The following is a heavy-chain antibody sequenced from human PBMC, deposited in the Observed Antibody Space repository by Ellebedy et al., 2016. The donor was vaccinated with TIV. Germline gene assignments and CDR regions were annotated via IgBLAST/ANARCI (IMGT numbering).Heavy chain of an antibody. D-gene: IGHD6-19*01. V-gene: IGHV3-30*03. CDR2: ISYDGNSK. Sequence: GESLKISCAASGFAVSTYGMHWVRQAPGKGLEWVTMISYDGNSKYYADSVKGRFTISRDNSKNTAYVQMNSLTAEDTAVYYCARDPYSSGWYNWFDLWGQGTLLTVSS. CDR1: GFAVSTYG. CDR3: ARDPYSSGWYNWFDL. J-gene: IGHJ5*02.